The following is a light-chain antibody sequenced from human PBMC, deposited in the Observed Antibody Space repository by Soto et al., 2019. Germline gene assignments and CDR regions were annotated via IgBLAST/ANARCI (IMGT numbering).Light chain of an antibody. CDR3: QQYNNWPPTT. V-gene: IGKV3-15*01. Sequence: DIVMTQSPATLSVSPDETATLSCRASRSGSFYVAWYQQKPGQAPRPLIHGASTRATGIPARFSGSGSGTEFTLTISSLQSEDFAVYYCQQYNNWPPTTFGQGTRLEIK. J-gene: IGKJ5*01. CDR1: RSGSFY. CDR2: GAS.